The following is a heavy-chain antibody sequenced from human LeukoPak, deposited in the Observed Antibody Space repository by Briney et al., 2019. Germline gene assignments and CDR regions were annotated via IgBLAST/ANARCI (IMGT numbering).Heavy chain of an antibody. Sequence: PGGSLRLSCAASGFTFSSYAMSWVRQAPGKGLEWVSAISGSGGATYYADSVKGRFTISRDNSKNTLYLQMNSLRAEDTAVYYCARADCSSSSCYTVAYWGQGTLVTVSS. CDR2: ISGSGGAT. CDR3: ARADCSSSSCYTVAY. D-gene: IGHD2-2*02. V-gene: IGHV3-23*01. J-gene: IGHJ4*02. CDR1: GFTFSSYA.